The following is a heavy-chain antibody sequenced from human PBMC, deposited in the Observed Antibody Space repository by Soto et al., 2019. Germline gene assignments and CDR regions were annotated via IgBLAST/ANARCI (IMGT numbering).Heavy chain of an antibody. CDR1: GFTFSSYW. V-gene: IGHV3-7*03. CDR2: IKQDGSEK. Sequence: PGGSLRLSCAASGFTFSSYWMSWVRQAPGKGLEWVANIKQDGSEKYYVDSVKGRFTISRDNAKNSLYLQMNSLRAEDTAVYYCARDKQWLVGLPRYGMDVWGQGTTVTVSS. J-gene: IGHJ6*02. D-gene: IGHD6-19*01. CDR3: ARDKQWLVGLPRYGMDV.